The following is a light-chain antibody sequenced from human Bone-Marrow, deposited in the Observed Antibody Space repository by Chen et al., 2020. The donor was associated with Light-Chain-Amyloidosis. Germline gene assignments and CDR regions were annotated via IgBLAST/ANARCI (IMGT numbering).Light chain of an antibody. Sequence: FMLTQPHSVSESPGKTVTTSCTRSSGSIASNYVQWYQQRPGSAPTTVIYEDNQRPSGVPDRFSGSIDSSSNSASLTISGLKTEDEADYYCQSYDSSNRWVFGGGTKLTVL. V-gene: IGLV6-57*03. CDR1: SGSIASNY. J-gene: IGLJ3*02. CDR3: QSYDSSNRWV. CDR2: EDN.